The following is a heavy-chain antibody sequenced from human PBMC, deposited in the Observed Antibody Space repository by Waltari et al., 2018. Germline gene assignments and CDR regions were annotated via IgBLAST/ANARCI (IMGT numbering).Heavy chain of an antibody. J-gene: IGHJ4*02. CDR2: INPSGGST. CDR1: GYTFTSYY. Sequence: QVQLVQSGAEVKKPGASVKVSCKASGYTFTSYYMHWVRQAPGQGLEWMGIINPSGGSTSYAQKVQGRVTMSRDTSTSTVYMELSSLRSEDTAVYYCATEYSSSLPGFDYWGQGTLVTVSS. D-gene: IGHD6-6*01. V-gene: IGHV1-46*01. CDR3: ATEYSSSLPGFDY.